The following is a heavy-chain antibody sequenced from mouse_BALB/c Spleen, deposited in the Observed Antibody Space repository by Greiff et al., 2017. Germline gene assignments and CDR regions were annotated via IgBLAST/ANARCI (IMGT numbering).Heavy chain of an antibody. CDR1: GFSLTSYG. CDR2: IWIGGST. D-gene: IGHD1-1*01. V-gene: IGHV2-2*02. J-gene: IGHJ4*01. CDR3: ARMIRAMDY. Sequence: QVQLKQSGPGLVQPSQSLSITCTVSGFSLTSYGVHWVRQSPGKGLEWLGVIWIGGSTDYNAAFISRLSISKDNSKSQVFFKMNSLQANDTAIYYCARMIRAMDYWGQGTSVTVSS.